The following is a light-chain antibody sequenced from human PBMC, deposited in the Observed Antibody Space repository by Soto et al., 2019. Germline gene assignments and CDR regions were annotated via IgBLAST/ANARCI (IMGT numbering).Light chain of an antibody. CDR1: QSISTY. CDR2: AAS. V-gene: IGKV1-39*01. J-gene: IGKJ2*02. Sequence: DIQMTQSPSSLSASVGDRVTITCRASQSISTYLNWDQQKVGKAPKLLIYAASSLQRGVPSRFSGSGSGTDFTLTISSLQPEDFANYYCQQSYSTPRTFGQGTKLEIK. CDR3: QQSYSTPRT.